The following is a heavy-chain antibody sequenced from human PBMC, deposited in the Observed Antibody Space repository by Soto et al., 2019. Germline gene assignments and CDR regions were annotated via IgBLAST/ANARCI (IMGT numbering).Heavy chain of an antibody. CDR3: AASQVERHWFDP. J-gene: IGHJ5*02. Sequence: SGKVSCKASGFTFTSSAVRWVRQARGQRLEWIGWIVVGSGNTNYAQKFQERVTITRDMSTSTAYMELSSLRSEDTAVYYCAASQVERHWFDPWGQGTLVTVSS. D-gene: IGHD1-1*01. CDR1: GFTFTSSA. V-gene: IGHV1-58*01. CDR2: IVVGSGNT.